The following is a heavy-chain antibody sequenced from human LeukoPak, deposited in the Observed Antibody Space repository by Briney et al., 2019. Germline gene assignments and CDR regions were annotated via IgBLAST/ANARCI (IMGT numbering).Heavy chain of an antibody. V-gene: IGHV3-48*01. J-gene: IGHJ4*02. CDR2: ISSSSSTI. D-gene: IGHD3-3*01. CDR1: GFTLSSYS. CDR3: ARGPQLRFLEWLYFDY. Sequence: GGSLRLSCAASGFTLSSYSMNWVRQAPGKGLEWVSYISSSSSTIYYADSVKGRFTISRDNAKNSLYLQMNSLRAEDTAVYYCARGPQLRFLEWLYFDYWGQGTLVTVSS.